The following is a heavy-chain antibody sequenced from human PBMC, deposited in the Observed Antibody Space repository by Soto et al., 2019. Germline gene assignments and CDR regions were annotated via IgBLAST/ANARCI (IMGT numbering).Heavy chain of an antibody. CDR2: FHRSGTT. D-gene: IGHD4-17*01. V-gene: IGHV4-38-2*01. J-gene: IGHJ4*02. CDR1: GYSINMGYY. Sequence: SETLSLTCRVSGYSINMGYYWGCIRQPPGKGLEWIASFHRSGTTYYNPSLKSRVTISVDTSKNQLSLRLSSVTAADTAVYYCVGDYGDTQNYFDYWGQGALVTVSS. CDR3: VGDYGDTQNYFDY.